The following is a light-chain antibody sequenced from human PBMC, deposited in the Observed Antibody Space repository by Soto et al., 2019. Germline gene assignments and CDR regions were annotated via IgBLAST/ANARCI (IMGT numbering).Light chain of an antibody. CDR3: NSYTSKSTGV. Sequence: QSALTQPASVSGSPGQSITISCTGTSRDVGGYNYVSWYQQHPGKAPKVIIYEVSNRPSGVSNRFSGSKSGNTASLTISGLQAEDEADYYCNSYTSKSTGVFGTETKVTVL. CDR1: SRDVGGYNY. CDR2: EVS. J-gene: IGLJ1*01. V-gene: IGLV2-14*01.